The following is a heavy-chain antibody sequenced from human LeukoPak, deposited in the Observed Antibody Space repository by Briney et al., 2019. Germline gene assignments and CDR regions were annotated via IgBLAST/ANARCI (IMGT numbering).Heavy chain of an antibody. CDR3: ATGGVHYYDSSADY. D-gene: IGHD3-22*01. Sequence: GGSLRLSCAASGFTFSSYEMNWVRQAPGKGLEWVSYISSSGSTIYYAYSVKGRFTISRENAKNSLYLQMDSLSGEDTAVYYCATGGVHYYDSSADYWGQGTLVTVSS. CDR2: ISSSGSTI. V-gene: IGHV3-48*03. CDR1: GFTFSSYE. J-gene: IGHJ4*02.